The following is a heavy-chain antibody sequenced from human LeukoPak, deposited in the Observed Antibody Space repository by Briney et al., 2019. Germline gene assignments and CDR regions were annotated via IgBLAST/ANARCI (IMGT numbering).Heavy chain of an antibody. V-gene: IGHV1-69*04. CDR1: GYTFTSYG. CDR3: AAPGEQLVDFDY. D-gene: IGHD6-6*01. Sequence: SVKVSCKASGYTFTSYGISWVRQAPGQGLEWMGRIIPILGIANYAQKFQGRVTITADKSTSTAYMELSSLRSEDTAVYYCAAPGEQLVDFDYWGQGTLVTVSS. J-gene: IGHJ4*02. CDR2: IIPILGIA.